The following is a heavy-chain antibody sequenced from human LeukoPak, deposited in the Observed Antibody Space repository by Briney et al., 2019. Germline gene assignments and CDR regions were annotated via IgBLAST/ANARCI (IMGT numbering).Heavy chain of an antibody. CDR2: ISGSGGST. D-gene: IGHD3-22*01. CDR3: AKDHRVYYDSSGYWVY. Sequence: GGSLRLSCAASGFTFSSYVMSWVRQAPGKGLEWVSAISGSGGSTYYADSVKGRFTISRDNSKNTLYLQMNSLRAEDTAVYYCAKDHRVYYDSSGYWVYWGQGTLVTVSS. J-gene: IGHJ4*02. V-gene: IGHV3-23*01. CDR1: GFTFSSYV.